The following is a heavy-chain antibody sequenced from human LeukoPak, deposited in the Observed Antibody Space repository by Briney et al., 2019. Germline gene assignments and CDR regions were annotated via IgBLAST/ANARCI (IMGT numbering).Heavy chain of an antibody. V-gene: IGHV3-48*04. CDR1: GFTFSSYT. J-gene: IGHJ6*03. D-gene: IGHD6-19*01. CDR2: ISSSSSTI. Sequence: GRSLRLSRAASGFTFSSYTMTWVRQAPGKGGEWVSYISSSSSTISYADSVKGRFTISRDNAKNSLYLQMNSLRAEDTAVYYCAREGVNQSPTLLQQWLVRLYYMDVWGKGTTVTVSS. CDR3: AREGVNQSPTLLQQWLVRLYYMDV.